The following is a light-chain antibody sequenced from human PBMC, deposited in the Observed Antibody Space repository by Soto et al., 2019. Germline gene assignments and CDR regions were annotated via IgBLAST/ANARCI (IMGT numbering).Light chain of an antibody. CDR3: QQYGSSLFT. J-gene: IGKJ5*01. V-gene: IGKV3-20*01. CDR2: GTS. CDR1: QSVSSKY. Sequence: EIVLTQSPGTLSLSPGERATLSCRASQSVSSKYLAWYQQKPGQAPRVLIYGTSIRASGVPERFSGGGSGTDFTLTITRLEPEDFAVYYCQQYGSSLFTFGPGTRLEIK.